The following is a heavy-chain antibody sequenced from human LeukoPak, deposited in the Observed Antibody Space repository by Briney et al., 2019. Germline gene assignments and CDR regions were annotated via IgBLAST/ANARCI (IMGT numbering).Heavy chain of an antibody. CDR1: GFTFSSYS. CDR3: ARTFSPGTITMVRGTHGSAYYFDY. Sequence: GGSLRLSCAASGFTFSSYSMNWVRQAPGKGLEWVSSISSSSSYIYYADSVKGRFTISRDNAKNSLYLQMNSLRAEDTAVYYCARTFSPGTITMVRGTHGSAYYFDYWGQGTLVTVSS. J-gene: IGHJ4*02. V-gene: IGHV3-21*01. D-gene: IGHD3-10*01. CDR2: ISSSSSYI.